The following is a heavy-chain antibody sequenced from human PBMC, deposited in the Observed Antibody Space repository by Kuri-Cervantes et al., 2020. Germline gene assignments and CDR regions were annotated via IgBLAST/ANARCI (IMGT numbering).Heavy chain of an antibody. V-gene: IGHV4-39*07. J-gene: IGHJ3*02. CDR1: GGSISSSSYY. Sequence: GSLRLSCTVSGGSISSSSYYWGWIRQPPGKGLEWIGEINHSGSTNYNPSLKSRVTISVDTSKNQFSLKLSSVTAADTAVYYCASNYYDSSGYLIDIWGQGTMVTVSS. CDR2: INHSGST. CDR3: ASNYYDSSGYLIDI. D-gene: IGHD3-22*01.